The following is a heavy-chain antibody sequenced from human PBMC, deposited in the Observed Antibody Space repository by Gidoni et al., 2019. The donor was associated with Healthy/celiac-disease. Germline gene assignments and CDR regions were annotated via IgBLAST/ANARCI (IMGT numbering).Heavy chain of an antibody. D-gene: IGHD3-22*01. CDR3: AKDLGPYYYDSSGYYYPEYYFDY. Sequence: EVQLLESGGGLVQPGGSLRLSCAASGFSFSSYAMSWVRQAPGKGLEWVSAISGSGGSTYYADSVKGRFTISRDNSKNTLYLQMNSLRAEDTAVYYCAKDLGPYYYDSSGYYYPEYYFDYWGQGTLVTVSS. CDR2: ISGSGGST. CDR1: GFSFSSYA. J-gene: IGHJ4*02. V-gene: IGHV3-23*01.